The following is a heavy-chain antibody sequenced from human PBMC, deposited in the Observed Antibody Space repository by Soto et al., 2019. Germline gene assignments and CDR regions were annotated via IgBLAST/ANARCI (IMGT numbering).Heavy chain of an antibody. CDR2: IYPSDSRT. J-gene: IGHJ4*02. CDR1: GYTFANYW. Sequence: GESLKISCESSGYTFANYWIGWVRQVPGKGLEWVAIIYPSDSRTIYGPSFQGQVTISADKSISTAYLQWTSLKASDTAIYYCARAGAGGKSHAWDQWGQGTLVTVSS. V-gene: IGHV5-51*01. CDR3: ARAGAGGKSHAWDQ. D-gene: IGHD1-26*01.